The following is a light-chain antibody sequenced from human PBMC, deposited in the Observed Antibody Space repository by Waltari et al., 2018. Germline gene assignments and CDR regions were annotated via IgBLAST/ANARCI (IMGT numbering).Light chain of an antibody. V-gene: IGLV2-14*01. CDR3: TSYTSRHTLV. CDR2: DVN. J-gene: IGLJ1*01. Sequence: QSALTQPASVSGSPGQSITISCTGSSLDVGGYDFVSWYRQHPGKAPKVVIFDVNHRPSGVSDRVSGSKSGNTASLTISGLQAEDEGDYYCTSYTSRHTLVFGGGTKVTVL. CDR1: SLDVGGYDF.